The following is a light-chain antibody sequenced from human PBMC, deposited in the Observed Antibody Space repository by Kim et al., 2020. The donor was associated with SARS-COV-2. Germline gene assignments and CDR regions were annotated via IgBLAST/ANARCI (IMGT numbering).Light chain of an antibody. V-gene: IGKV1-9*01. J-gene: IGKJ1*01. CDR3: QQLNTYPCT. CDR1: QGIDNH. CDR2: AAS. Sequence: ASVGDRVAVTCRTSQGIDNHLAWYQQKPGKAPKLLIFAASTLQSGVPSRFSGSGSGTEFTLTVSSLQPEDFAIYYCQQLNTYPCTFGQGTKVDIK.